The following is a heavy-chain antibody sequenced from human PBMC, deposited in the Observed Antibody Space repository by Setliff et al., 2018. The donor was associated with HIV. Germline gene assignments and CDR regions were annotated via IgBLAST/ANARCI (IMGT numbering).Heavy chain of an antibody. D-gene: IGHD3-16*01. Sequence: SETLSLTCTVSGGSISSYCWNWIRQSPGGGLEWIGFIFSSGSTKYNPSLKSRVTISLDTSKNQFSLNLSSVTAADTAAYYCARRSPGGGYYMDVWGKGSTVTVSS. V-gene: IGHV4-4*09. CDR2: IFSSGST. CDR3: ARRSPGGGYYMDV. CDR1: GGSISSYC. J-gene: IGHJ6*03.